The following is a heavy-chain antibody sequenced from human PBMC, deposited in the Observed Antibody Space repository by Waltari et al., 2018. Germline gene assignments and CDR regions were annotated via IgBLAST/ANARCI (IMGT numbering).Heavy chain of an antibody. D-gene: IGHD3-10*01. CDR3: ARGFGELLPLDY. CDR1: GFTFINNA. CDR2: TGDGGSVT. Sequence: EVQLVESGGGLVQPGGSLRLSCAVSGFTFINNAISWVRQAPGKGLGGVAATGDGGSVTYHADSAKGRFSISRDNSKNTVYLQMNSLRAEDSALYYCARGFGELLPLDYWGQGTLVTVST. J-gene: IGHJ4*02. V-gene: IGHV3-23*04.